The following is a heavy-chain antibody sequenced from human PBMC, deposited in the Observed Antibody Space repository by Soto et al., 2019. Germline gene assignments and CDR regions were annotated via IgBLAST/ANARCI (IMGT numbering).Heavy chain of an antibody. V-gene: IGHV3-23*01. CDR1: GFTFNNYA. CDR2: ISDGGDTT. Sequence: EVQLLESGGGLVQPGGSLRLSCAASGFTFNNYAMTWVRQAPGKGLEWVSAISDGGDTTYYADSVKGRFTVSSDGSKSTLCLQMARLRAEATALYYCAKGRGFSESLIHRVDFWGQGTRVTVSS. J-gene: IGHJ4*02. CDR3: AKGRGFSESLIHRVDF. D-gene: IGHD3-10*01.